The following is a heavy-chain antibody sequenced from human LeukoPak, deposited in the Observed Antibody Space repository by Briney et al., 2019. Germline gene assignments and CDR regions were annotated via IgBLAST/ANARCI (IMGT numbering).Heavy chain of an antibody. CDR1: GSTFSNYA. D-gene: IGHD3-16*01. CDR3: VREEFSWVHFDY. Sequence: PGGSLRLSCAASGSTFSNYAMHWVRQAPGKGLEWVAVISYDGDTKYYADSVKGRFTISRDNFKNTLYLQVNSLRAEDTAVYYCVREEFSWVHFDYWGQGTLVTVSS. V-gene: IGHV3-30-3*01. CDR2: ISYDGDTK. J-gene: IGHJ4*02.